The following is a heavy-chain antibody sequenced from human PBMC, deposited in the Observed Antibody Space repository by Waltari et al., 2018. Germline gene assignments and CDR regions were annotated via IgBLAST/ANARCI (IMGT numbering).Heavy chain of an antibody. CDR2: ISSSGNTI. CDR3: ASPLIF. Sequence: EVQLVESGGGLVQPGGSLRLSCAASGFTFSSSNMNWVRQAPGKGLDWVSFISSSGNTIYYAESVKGRFTISRDNAKNSLYLQMNSLRDEDTAVYYCASPLIFRGQGTLVTVAS. V-gene: IGHV3-48*02. J-gene: IGHJ4*02. D-gene: IGHD2-21*02. CDR1: GFTFSSSN.